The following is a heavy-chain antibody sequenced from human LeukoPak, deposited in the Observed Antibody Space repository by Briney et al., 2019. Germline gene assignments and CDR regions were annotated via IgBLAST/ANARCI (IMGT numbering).Heavy chain of an antibody. CDR1: GFTFSSYW. D-gene: IGHD3-9*01. CDR3: AKYLGYGYYDILTGPFGPVFDY. J-gene: IGHJ4*02. Sequence: GGSLRLSCAASGFTFSSYWMSWVRQAPGKGLEWVANIKQDGSEKYYVVSVKGRFTISRDNAKNSLYLQMNSLRAEDTAVYYCAKYLGYGYYDILTGPFGPVFDYWGQGTLVTVSS. V-gene: IGHV3-7*03. CDR2: IKQDGSEK.